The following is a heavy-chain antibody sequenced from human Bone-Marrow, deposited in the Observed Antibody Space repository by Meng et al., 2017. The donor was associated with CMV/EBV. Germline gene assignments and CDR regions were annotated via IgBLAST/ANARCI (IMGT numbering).Heavy chain of an antibody. D-gene: IGHD6-6*01. V-gene: IGHV1-69*02. CDR2: IIPILGIA. Sequence: SVKVSCKASGGTFSSYTISWVRQAPGQGLEWMGRIIPILGIANYAQKFQGRVTITADKSTSTAYMELSSLRSDDTAVYYCASESIAALLYDYWGQGTLVTVSS. J-gene: IGHJ4*02. CDR1: GGTFSSYT. CDR3: ASESIAALLYDY.